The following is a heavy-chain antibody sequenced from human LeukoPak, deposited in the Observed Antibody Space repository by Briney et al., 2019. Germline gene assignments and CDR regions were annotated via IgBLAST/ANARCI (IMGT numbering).Heavy chain of an antibody. CDR3: VKDLSGTWSFDY. J-gene: IGHJ4*02. Sequence: TGGSLRLSCSTSGFTFSNHFMHWVRQAPGKGLEYVSSIDINGGTTFCADSVKGRFTISRDNSKNALYLQLSSLRLEDTALYYCVKDLSGTWSFDYWGQGTLVTVSS. CDR2: IDINGGTT. D-gene: IGHD1-26*01. V-gene: IGHV3-64D*06. CDR1: GFTFSNHF.